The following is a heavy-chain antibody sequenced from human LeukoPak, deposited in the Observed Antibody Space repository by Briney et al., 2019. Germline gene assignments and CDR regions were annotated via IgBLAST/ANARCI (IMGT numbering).Heavy chain of an antibody. D-gene: IGHD6-19*01. CDR2: IYTSGST. Sequence: SETLSVTCTVSGGSISSYYWSWIRQPLGKGLEWIGYIYTSGSTNYNPSLKSRVTISVDTSKNQFSLKLSSVTAADTAVYYCARRDYSSGWYYFDYWGQGTLVTVSS. J-gene: IGHJ4*02. V-gene: IGHV4-4*09. CDR3: ARRDYSSGWYYFDY. CDR1: GGSISSYY.